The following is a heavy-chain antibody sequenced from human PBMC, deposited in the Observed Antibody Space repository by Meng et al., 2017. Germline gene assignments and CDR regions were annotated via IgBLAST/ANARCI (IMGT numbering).Heavy chain of an antibody. D-gene: IGHD4-17*01. J-gene: IGHJ6*02. CDR1: GFTGDDYT. Sequence: GESLKSSGAASGFTGDDYTMHWVRQAPGKGLEWVSLISWDGGSTYYADSVKGRFTISRDNSKNSLYLQMNSLRTEDTALYYCAKDVDYGDYGDYGMDVWGQGTTVTVSS. CDR2: ISWDGGST. CDR3: AKDVDYGDYGDYGMDV. V-gene: IGHV3-43*01.